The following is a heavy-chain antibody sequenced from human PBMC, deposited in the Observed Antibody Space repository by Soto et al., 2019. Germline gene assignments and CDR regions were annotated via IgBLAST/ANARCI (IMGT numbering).Heavy chain of an antibody. D-gene: IGHD3-9*01. V-gene: IGHV1-2*04. Sequence: GASVKVSCKASGYTFTGYYMHWVRQAPGQGLEWMGWINPNSGGTNYAQKFQGWVTMTRDTSISTAYMELSRLRSDDTAVYYCARGAVVPAASRETTYYDILTGYQIDYWGQGTLVTVSS. J-gene: IGHJ4*02. CDR3: ARGAVVPAASRETTYYDILTGYQIDY. CDR2: INPNSGGT. CDR1: GYTFTGYY.